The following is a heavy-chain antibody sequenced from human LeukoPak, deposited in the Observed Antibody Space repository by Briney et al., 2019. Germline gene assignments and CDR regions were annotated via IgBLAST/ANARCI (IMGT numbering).Heavy chain of an antibody. CDR1: GGSFSDYY. J-gene: IGHJ6*03. Sequence: PSETLSLTCAVYGGSFSDYYWSWIRQPPGKGLEWIGEINHSGSTNYNPSLKSRVTISVDTSKNQFSLKLSSVTAADTAVYYCARHPGYYYYMDVWGKGTTVTISS. V-gene: IGHV4-34*01. CDR2: INHSGST. CDR3: ARHPGYYYYMDV.